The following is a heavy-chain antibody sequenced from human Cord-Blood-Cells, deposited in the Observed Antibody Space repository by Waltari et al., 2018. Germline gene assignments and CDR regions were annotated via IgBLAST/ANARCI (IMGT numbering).Heavy chain of an antibody. J-gene: IGHJ4*02. CDR3: ARSSRVEFWSGYYFDY. Sequence: QVQLVQSGAEVKKPGASVKVSCKASGYTFTGYYMHWVRQAPGKGLAWMGLINPNSGGTNYAQKFQGWVTMTRDTSISTAYMELSRLRSDDTAVYYCARSSRVEFWSGYYFDYWGQGTLVTVSS. V-gene: IGHV1-2*04. CDR1: GYTFTGYY. D-gene: IGHD3-3*01. CDR2: INPNSGGT.